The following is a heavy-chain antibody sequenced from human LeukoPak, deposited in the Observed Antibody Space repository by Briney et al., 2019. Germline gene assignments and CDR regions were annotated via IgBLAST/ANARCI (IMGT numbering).Heavy chain of an antibody. D-gene: IGHD6-25*01. J-gene: IGHJ4*02. CDR2: ISKDGSDV. CDR3: TRGGYSGSSYRFS. CDR1: GFRFSEYW. V-gene: IGHV3-74*01. Sequence: PGGSLRLSCAASGFRFSEYWMHWVRQAPGKGPEWLSRISKDGSDVVYADSAKGRFTASRDNAKNTVYLQVTNLRHEDTAVYFCTRGGYSGSSYRFSWGQGTLVTVAS.